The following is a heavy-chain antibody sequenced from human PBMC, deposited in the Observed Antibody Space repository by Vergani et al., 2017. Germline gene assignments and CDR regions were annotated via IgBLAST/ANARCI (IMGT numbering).Heavy chain of an antibody. CDR1: GFTFSSYA. CDR3: AKGIGLYGSGEYYFDY. J-gene: IGHJ4*02. CDR2: ISGSGGST. Sequence: EVQLLESGGGLVQPGGSLRLSCAASGFTFSSYAMSWVRQAPGKGLEWVSAISGSGGSTYYADSVKGRFTISRDNSKNTLYLQMNSLRAEDTAVYYCAKGIGLYGSGEYYFDYWGQGTLVTVSS. V-gene: IGHV3-23*01. D-gene: IGHD3-10*01.